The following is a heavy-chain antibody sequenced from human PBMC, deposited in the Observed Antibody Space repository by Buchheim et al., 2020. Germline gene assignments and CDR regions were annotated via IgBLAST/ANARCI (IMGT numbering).Heavy chain of an antibody. J-gene: IGHJ4*02. V-gene: IGHV1-8*01. Sequence: QVQLVQSGAEVKKPGASVKVSCKASGYTFTSYDINWVRQATGQGLEWMGWMNPNSGNTGYAQKFQGRVTMTRNTSISTAYMELSSLRSEDTAVYYCAIGLRVITIFGVVSYYFDYWGQGTL. CDR3: AIGLRVITIFGVVSYYFDY. D-gene: IGHD3-3*01. CDR1: GYTFTSYD. CDR2: MNPNSGNT.